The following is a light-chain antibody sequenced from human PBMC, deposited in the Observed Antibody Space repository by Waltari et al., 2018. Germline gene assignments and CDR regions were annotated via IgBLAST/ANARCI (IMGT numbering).Light chain of an antibody. V-gene: IGKV1D-16*01. CDR1: QGISSW. CDR2: EAS. Sequence: DIQMTQSPSSLPASVGARVTITCRASQGISSWLAWYQQQPGKAPKILICEASSLQSGVPARFSGSGSGTDFTLTISSLQPEDFATYYCQQYNRAPLTFGGGTKVEIK. CDR3: QQYNRAPLT. J-gene: IGKJ4*01.